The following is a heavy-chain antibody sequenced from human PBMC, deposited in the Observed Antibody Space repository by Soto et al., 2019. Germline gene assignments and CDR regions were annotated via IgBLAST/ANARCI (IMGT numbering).Heavy chain of an antibody. J-gene: IGHJ4*02. D-gene: IGHD3-16*01. CDR1: GFTFSRYA. CDR2: ISYDGSNK. V-gene: IGHV3-30-3*01. CDR3: ATDGVNYVVSGLYYFDH. Sequence: GSLRLSCAASGFTFSRYAMHWVRQAPGKGLEWVAVISYDGSNKYYADSVKGRFTISRDNSKNTLYLQMNSLRAEDTAVYYCATDGVNYVVSGLYYFDHWGQGTLVTVSS.